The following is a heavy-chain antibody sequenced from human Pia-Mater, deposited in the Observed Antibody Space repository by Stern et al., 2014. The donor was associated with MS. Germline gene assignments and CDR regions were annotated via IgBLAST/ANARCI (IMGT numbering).Heavy chain of an antibody. CDR1: GGSINRSSFY. Sequence: VQLVESGPGLVKPSETLSLTCAVSGGSINRSSFYWVWIRQPPGKGLEGIGSIHYGGRTYYTPSLKSRGTIYVDPSTHHFSPVLSSVTAADTAVYYCARHHEGVFAPWGQGTLVTVSS. V-gene: IGHV4-39*01. D-gene: IGHD3-10*01. CDR2: IHYGGRT. CDR3: ARHHEGVFAP. J-gene: IGHJ5*02.